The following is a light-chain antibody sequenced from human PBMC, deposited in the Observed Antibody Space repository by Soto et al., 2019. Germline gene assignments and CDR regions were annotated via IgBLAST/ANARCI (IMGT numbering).Light chain of an antibody. V-gene: IGKV3-11*01. CDR1: QSVSSY. J-gene: IGKJ2*01. Sequence: EIVLAQSPATLSLSPGERATLSCRASQSVSSYLAWYQQKPGQAPRLLIYDASNRATGIPARFSGSGSGTDFTLTISSPEPEDFAVDYCQQRSNWPPYMYTFGQGTKLEIK. CDR2: DAS. CDR3: QQRSNWPPYMYT.